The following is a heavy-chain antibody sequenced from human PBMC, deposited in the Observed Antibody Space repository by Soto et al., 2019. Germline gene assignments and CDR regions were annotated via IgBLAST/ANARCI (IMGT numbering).Heavy chain of an antibody. D-gene: IGHD3-10*01. Sequence: QVQLVESGGGVVQPGRSLRLSCAASGLTFSSYAMHWVRQAPGKGLEWVAVISYDGSNKYYADSVKGRFTISRDNSKNTLYLQMNSLRAEDTAVYYCARDPTGRYYGSGSYYFDYWGQGTLVTVSS. CDR3: ARDPTGRYYGSGSYYFDY. CDR2: ISYDGSNK. CDR1: GLTFSSYA. V-gene: IGHV3-30-3*01. J-gene: IGHJ4*02.